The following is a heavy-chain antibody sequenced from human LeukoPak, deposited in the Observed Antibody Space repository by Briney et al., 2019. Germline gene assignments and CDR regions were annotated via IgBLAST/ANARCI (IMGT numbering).Heavy chain of an antibody. V-gene: IGHV3-74*01. CDR3: ARGSGSYGRIYYYMDV. Sequence: GGSLRLSCAASGLTFSSYWMHWVRQAPGKGLVWVSRINSDGSGTNYADSVKGRFTISRDNTKNTVYLQINSLRAEDTAVYYCARGSGSYGRIYYYMDVWGKGTTVTVSS. CDR1: GLTFSSYW. CDR2: INSDGSGT. J-gene: IGHJ6*03. D-gene: IGHD3-10*01.